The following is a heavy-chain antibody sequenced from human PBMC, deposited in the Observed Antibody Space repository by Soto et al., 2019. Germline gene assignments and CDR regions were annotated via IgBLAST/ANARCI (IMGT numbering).Heavy chain of an antibody. D-gene: IGHD3-22*01. CDR1: GFSLSNARMG. CDR3: ARMGDYYDNAGDAFDL. J-gene: IGHJ3*01. CDR2: IFANDEE. V-gene: IGHV2-26*01. Sequence: QVTLKESGPVLVKPTETLTLTCTVSGFSLSNARMGVSWIRQPPGKALEWLAHIFANDEESYNTSLRSRLTISSEPSTNQVVLTMTNMDPVDTATYYCARMGDYYDNAGDAFDLWGQGTRVTVSS.